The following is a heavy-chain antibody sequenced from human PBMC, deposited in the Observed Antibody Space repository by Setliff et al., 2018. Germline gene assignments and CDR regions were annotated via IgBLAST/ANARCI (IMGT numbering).Heavy chain of an antibody. CDR1: VVSFKSHY. Sequence: PSETLSLTCSVSVVSFKSHYWSWIRQSPGKGLEWIGYIFYNGATDYNPSFKSRVTMSVDTSKNQFSLKLSSVTAADTAVYYCARLYYNFWSGYFWEHAQFDPWGQGTLVTVSS. V-gene: IGHV4-59*11. CDR3: ARLYYNFWSGYFWEHAQFDP. D-gene: IGHD3-3*01. CDR2: IFYNGAT. J-gene: IGHJ5*02.